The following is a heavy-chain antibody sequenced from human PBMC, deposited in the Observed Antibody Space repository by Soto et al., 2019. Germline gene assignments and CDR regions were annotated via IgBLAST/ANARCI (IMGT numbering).Heavy chain of an antibody. CDR3: AKEALVVPAARVYFQH. CDR1: GFTFSSYA. Sequence: GSLRLSCAASGFTFSSYAMSWVRQAPGKGLEWVSAISGSGGSTYYADSVKGRFTISRDNSKNTLYLQMNSLRAEDAAVYYCAKEALVVPAARVYFQHWGQGTLVTVSS. D-gene: IGHD2-2*01. V-gene: IGHV3-23*01. J-gene: IGHJ1*01. CDR2: ISGSGGST.